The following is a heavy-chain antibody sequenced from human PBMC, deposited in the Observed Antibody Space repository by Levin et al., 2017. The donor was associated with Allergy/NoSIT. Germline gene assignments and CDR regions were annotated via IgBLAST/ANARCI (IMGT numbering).Heavy chain of an antibody. CDR2: IYYSGST. D-gene: IGHD6-13*01. CDR3: ARMGPDSSSWYGFDY. CDR1: GGSISSYY. J-gene: IGHJ4*02. Sequence: SETLSLTCTVSGGSISSYYWSWIRQPPGKGLEWIGYIYYSGSTNYNPSLKSRVTISVDTSKNQFSLKLSSVTAADTAVYYCARMGPDSSSWYGFDYWGQGTLVTVSS. V-gene: IGHV4-59*01.